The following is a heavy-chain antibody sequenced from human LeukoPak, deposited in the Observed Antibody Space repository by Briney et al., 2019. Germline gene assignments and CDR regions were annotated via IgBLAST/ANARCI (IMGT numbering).Heavy chain of an antibody. CDR1: GGSIMVAAYS. Sequence: SETLSLTCTVSGGSIMVAAYSWSWIRQPPGKGLEWIGYIYYSGRSYYNPSLKSRVTISVDKSKNQFSLKLSSVTAADTAVYYCARGSRPLIRITKDERYYGMDVWGQGTTVTVSS. J-gene: IGHJ6*02. D-gene: IGHD3-10*01. CDR2: IYYSGRS. CDR3: ARGSRPLIRITKDERYYGMDV. V-gene: IGHV4-30-2*01.